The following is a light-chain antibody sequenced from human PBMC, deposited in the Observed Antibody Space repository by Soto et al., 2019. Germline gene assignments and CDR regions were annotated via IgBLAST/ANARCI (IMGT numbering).Light chain of an antibody. Sequence: QSVLTQPPSASGTPGQRVTISCSGSRSNIGSNTVNWYQQLPGTAPKLLIYSNNQRPSGVPDRFSGSKSGTSASLAISGRQSEDEADYYCAAWDDSLNGLLFGGGTKLT. CDR2: SNN. CDR1: RSNIGSNT. V-gene: IGLV1-44*01. J-gene: IGLJ2*01. CDR3: AAWDDSLNGLL.